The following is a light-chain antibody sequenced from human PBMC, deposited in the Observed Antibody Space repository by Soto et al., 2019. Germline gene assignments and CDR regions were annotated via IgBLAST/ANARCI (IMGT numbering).Light chain of an antibody. J-gene: IGKJ3*01. CDR3: QQRSNWPPEGT. CDR2: DAS. V-gene: IGKV3-11*01. CDR1: QSVSSN. Sequence: ENVLTQSPATLSLSPGERATLSCRASQSVSSNLAWYQQKPGQAPRLLIYDASNRATGIPARFSGSGSGTDFTLTISSLEPEDFAVYYCQQRSNWPPEGTFGPGTKVDIK.